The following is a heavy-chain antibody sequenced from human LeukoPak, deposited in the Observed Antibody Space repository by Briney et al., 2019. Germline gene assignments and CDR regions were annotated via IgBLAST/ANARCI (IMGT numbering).Heavy chain of an antibody. J-gene: IGHJ6*02. V-gene: IGHV1-69*04. D-gene: IGHD6-13*01. CDR3: ARPGGIAPASLAGHYYGMDV. CDR2: IIPILGIA. Sequence: ASVKVSCKASGGTFSSYAISWVRQAPGQGLEWMGRIIPILGIANYAQKFQGRVTITADKSTSTAYMELSSLRSEDTAVYYCARPGGIAPASLAGHYYGMDVWGQGTTVTVSS. CDR1: GGTFSSYA.